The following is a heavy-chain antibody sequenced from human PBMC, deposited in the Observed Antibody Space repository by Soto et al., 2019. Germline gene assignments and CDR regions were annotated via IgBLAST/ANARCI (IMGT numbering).Heavy chain of an antibody. J-gene: IGHJ4*02. CDR1: GGSISVYY. Sequence: PSETLSLTCTISGGSISVYYWSWIRQPPGQALEWIGYIYDSGSPYYNPSLRRRVIISAATSKNQISLKLTSATAADTAVYHCARGVGSSPPRYWGRGTLVTVSS. CDR3: ARGVGSSPPRY. CDR2: IYDSGSP. D-gene: IGHD1-26*01. V-gene: IGHV4-59*01.